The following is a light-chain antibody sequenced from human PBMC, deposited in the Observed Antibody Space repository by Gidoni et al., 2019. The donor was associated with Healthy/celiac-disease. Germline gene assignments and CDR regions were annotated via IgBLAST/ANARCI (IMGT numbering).Light chain of an antibody. CDR3: RQALQTPYT. CDR1: QSLMHSNGYNY. J-gene: IGKJ2*01. CDR2: WGS. Sequence: DMVLTESLLLLPVTPGEPASMACRSSQSLMHSNGYNYLDWYLQKPGQDPQLLIYWGSNRASGVPDRFSGSGSGTDFTLQIIRVEAEDVGVYYCRQALQTPYTFGQGTKLEIK. V-gene: IGKV2-28*01.